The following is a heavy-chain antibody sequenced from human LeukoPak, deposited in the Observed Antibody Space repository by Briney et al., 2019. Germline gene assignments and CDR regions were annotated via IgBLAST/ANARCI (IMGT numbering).Heavy chain of an antibody. Sequence: ASVKVSCKASGYTFTGCYLHWVRQAPGQGLEWMGWINPNSGGTNYAQKFQGRVTMTRDTSISTAYMELSRLRSDDTAVYYCARDPGDYGGNRFDYWGQGTLVTISS. CDR2: INPNSGGT. J-gene: IGHJ4*02. CDR3: ARDPGDYGGNRFDY. V-gene: IGHV1-2*02. D-gene: IGHD4-23*01. CDR1: GYTFTGCY.